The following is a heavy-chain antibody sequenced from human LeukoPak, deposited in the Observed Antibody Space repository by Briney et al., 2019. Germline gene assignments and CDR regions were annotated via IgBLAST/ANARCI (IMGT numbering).Heavy chain of an antibody. D-gene: IGHD5-18*01. J-gene: IGHJ4*02. CDR1: GYTFTEYY. Sequence: GASVKVSCKASGYTFTEYYVYWVRQAPGQGLEWMGWINTNSGGTNYAQKFQGRVTMTRNASISTVYMELSSLRSDDTAVYYCARGAARDYWGQGILVTVSS. CDR3: ARGAARDY. V-gene: IGHV1-2*02. CDR2: INTNSGGT.